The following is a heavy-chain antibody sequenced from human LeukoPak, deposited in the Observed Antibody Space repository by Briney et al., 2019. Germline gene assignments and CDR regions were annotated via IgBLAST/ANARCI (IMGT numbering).Heavy chain of an antibody. CDR3: ARDRLAGRGFDP. CDR2: INPNSGGT. Sequence: ASVKVSCKASGYTFTGYYMHWVRQAPGQGFEWMGWINPNSGGTNYAQKFQGRVTMTRDTSISTAYMELSRLRSDDTAVYYCARDRLAGRGFDPWGQGTLVTVSS. V-gene: IGHV1-2*02. D-gene: IGHD3-9*01. J-gene: IGHJ5*02. CDR1: GYTFTGYY.